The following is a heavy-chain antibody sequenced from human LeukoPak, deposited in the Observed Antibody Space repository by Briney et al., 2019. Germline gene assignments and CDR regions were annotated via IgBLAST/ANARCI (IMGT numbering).Heavy chain of an antibody. CDR3: AKYAYNWNAPDGFDM. CDR1: GFTFSSYW. Sequence: PGGSLRLSCAASGFTFSSYWMSWVRQAPGKGLEWVANIKEDRSEKYYVDSVKGRFTISRDNAKNSLFLQMNSLRAEDTAVYFCAKYAYNWNAPDGFDMWGQGTMVIVSS. J-gene: IGHJ3*02. CDR2: IKEDRSEK. D-gene: IGHD1-1*01. V-gene: IGHV3-7*01.